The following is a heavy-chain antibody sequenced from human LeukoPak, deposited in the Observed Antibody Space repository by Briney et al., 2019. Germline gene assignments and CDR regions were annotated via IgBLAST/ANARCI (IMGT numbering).Heavy chain of an antibody. CDR1: GGTFSSYA. V-gene: IGHV1-69*01. CDR3: ARGSSSTRYYYYYYGMDV. Sequence: SVKVSCKASGGTFSSYAISWVRQAPGQGLEWMGGIIPIFGTANCAQKFQGRVTITADESTSTAYMELSSLRSEDTAVYYCARGSSSTRYYYYYYGMDVWGKGTTVTVSS. CDR2: IIPIFGTA. J-gene: IGHJ6*04. D-gene: IGHD2-2*01.